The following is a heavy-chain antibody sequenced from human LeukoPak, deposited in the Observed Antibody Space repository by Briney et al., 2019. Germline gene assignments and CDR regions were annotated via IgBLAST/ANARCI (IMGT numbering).Heavy chain of an antibody. Sequence: PGGSPRLSCAASGFTFSSYAMSWFRQAPGKGLDWVSTISGSGAYTYYADSVKGRFTISRDNSKNTLYLQMNSLRAEDTAVYYCAKYFASGSYYKLPHWGQGTLVTVSS. CDR1: GFTFSSYA. J-gene: IGHJ1*01. CDR3: AKYFASGSYYKLPH. V-gene: IGHV3-23*01. CDR2: ISGSGAYT. D-gene: IGHD3-10*01.